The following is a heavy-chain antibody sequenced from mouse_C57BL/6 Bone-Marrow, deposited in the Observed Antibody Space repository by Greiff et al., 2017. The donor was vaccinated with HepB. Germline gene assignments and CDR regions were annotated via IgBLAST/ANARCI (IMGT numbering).Heavy chain of an antibody. J-gene: IGHJ3*01. CDR1: GYTFTDYY. CDR3: ARDYGSSYGFAY. D-gene: IGHD1-1*01. V-gene: IGHV1-19*01. CDR2: INPYNGGT. Sequence: EVKLVESGPVLVKPGASVKMSCKASGYTFTDYYMNWVKQSHGKSLEWIGVINPYNGGTSYNQKFKGKATLTVDKSSSTAYMELNSLTSEDSAVYYCARDYGSSYGFAYWGQGTLVTVSA.